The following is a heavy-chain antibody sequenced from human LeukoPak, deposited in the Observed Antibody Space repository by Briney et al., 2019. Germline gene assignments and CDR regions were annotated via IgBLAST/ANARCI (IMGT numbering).Heavy chain of an antibody. CDR2: ISGSGGST. D-gene: IGHD3-22*01. V-gene: IGHV3-23*01. CDR3: AKDLTMIVVVTTTSRGDY. Sequence: GASLRLSCAASGFTFSSYAMSWVHQAPGKGLEWVSAISGSGGSTYYADSVKGRFTISRDNSKNTLYLQMNSLRAEDTAVYYCAKDLTMIVVVTTTSRGDYWGQGTLVTVSS. CDR1: GFTFSSYA. J-gene: IGHJ4*02.